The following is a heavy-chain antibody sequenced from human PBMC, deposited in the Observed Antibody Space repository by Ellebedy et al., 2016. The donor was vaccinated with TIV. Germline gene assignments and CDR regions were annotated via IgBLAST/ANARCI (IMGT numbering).Heavy chain of an antibody. Sequence: GESLKISCAASGFTFSSYPMNWVRQAPGKGLEWVSAISDTGDSTYSADSVKGRFTISRDNSKNTLYLQMNSLRADDTAVYYCTKRADNWGFFDYWGHGTLVTVSS. CDR3: TKRADNWGFFDY. J-gene: IGHJ4*01. CDR1: GFTFSSYP. D-gene: IGHD1-1*01. V-gene: IGHV3-23*01. CDR2: ISDTGDST.